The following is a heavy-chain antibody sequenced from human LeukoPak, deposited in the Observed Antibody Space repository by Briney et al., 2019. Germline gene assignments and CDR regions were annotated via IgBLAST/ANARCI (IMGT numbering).Heavy chain of an antibody. J-gene: IGHJ4*02. V-gene: IGHV3-74*01. CDR2: INSDGSST. D-gene: IGHD2-21*02. CDR1: GFTFSSYW. CDR3: ARSAGDPEYYFDY. Sequence: GGSLRLSCAASGFTFSSYWMHWVRQAPGKGLVWVSRINSDGSSTSYADSVKGRFTISRDNAKNTLYLQMNSLRAEDTAVYYCARSAGDPEYYFDYWGQGTLVTVSS.